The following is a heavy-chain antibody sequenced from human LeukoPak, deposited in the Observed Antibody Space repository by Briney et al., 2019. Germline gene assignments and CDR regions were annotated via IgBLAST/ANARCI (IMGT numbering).Heavy chain of an antibody. Sequence: GGSLRLSCAASGFTFSSYSMNWVRQAPGKGLEWVSSISSSSSYIYYADSVKGRFTISRDNAKNSLYLQMNSLRAEDTAVYYCARVHGIAVAGSNAFDIWGQGTMVTVSS. D-gene: IGHD6-19*01. J-gene: IGHJ3*02. CDR2: ISSSSSYI. CDR1: GFTFSSYS. CDR3: ARVHGIAVAGSNAFDI. V-gene: IGHV3-21*01.